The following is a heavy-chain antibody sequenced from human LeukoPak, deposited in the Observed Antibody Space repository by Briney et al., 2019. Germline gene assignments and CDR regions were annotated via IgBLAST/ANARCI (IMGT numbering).Heavy chain of an antibody. CDR1: GFTFSVYW. CDR2: VKQDGSEK. V-gene: IGHV3-7*01. Sequence: TGGSLRLSCAASGFTFSVYWMHWVRQAPGKGLEWVANVKQDGSEKYYVDSVKGRFTISRDNAKNSLYLQMNSLRAEDTAVYYCARGTIGVDPWGQGTLVTVSS. J-gene: IGHJ5*02. CDR3: ARGTIGVDP. D-gene: IGHD1-14*01.